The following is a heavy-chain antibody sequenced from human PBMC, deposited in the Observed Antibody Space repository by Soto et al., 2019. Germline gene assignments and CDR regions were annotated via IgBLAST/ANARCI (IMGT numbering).Heavy chain of an antibody. Sequence: PSETLSLTCIVSGDSVTSGSYYWTWLRQPPGKGLEWIGYIPYTGRTKYNPPLQSRVTISVDTSKNDFSLNLSSVTAADTAVYFCAREWGLLPYYVMNVWGHGTAVTVSS. J-gene: IGHJ6*02. CDR2: IPYTGRT. D-gene: IGHD7-27*01. V-gene: IGHV4-61*03. CDR1: GDSVTSGSYY. CDR3: AREWGLLPYYVMNV.